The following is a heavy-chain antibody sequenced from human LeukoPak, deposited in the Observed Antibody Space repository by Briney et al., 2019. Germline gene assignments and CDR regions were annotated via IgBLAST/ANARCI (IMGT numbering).Heavy chain of an antibody. D-gene: IGHD3-10*01. CDR1: GFTFSSYW. Sequence: GGSLRLSCAASGFTFSSYWMSWVRQAPGKGLEWVANIKQDGSEKYYVDSVKGRFTISRDNAKNSLYLQMNSLRAEDTAVYYCASSTGRSNYYGSGSFYKWDYWGQGTLVTVSS. CDR3: ASSTGRSNYYGSGSFYKWDY. J-gene: IGHJ4*02. CDR2: IKQDGSEK. V-gene: IGHV3-7*01.